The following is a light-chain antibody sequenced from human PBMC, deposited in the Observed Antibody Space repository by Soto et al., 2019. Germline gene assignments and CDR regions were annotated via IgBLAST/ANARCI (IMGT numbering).Light chain of an antibody. J-gene: IGLJ1*01. CDR3: CSYAGGPEV. Sequence: QSALTQPPSVSGSPGQSVTISCTGTSSDVGGYKYVSWYQQKPGKAPKLIIYGVSRWPSGVPNRFSGSKSGNRASLTISGLQAEDEGDYYCCSYAGGPEVFGTGTKVTVL. V-gene: IGLV2-11*01. CDR2: GVS. CDR1: SSDVGGYKY.